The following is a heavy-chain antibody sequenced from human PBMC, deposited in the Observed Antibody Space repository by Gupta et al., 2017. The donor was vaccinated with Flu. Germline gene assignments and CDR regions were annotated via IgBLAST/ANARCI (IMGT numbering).Heavy chain of an antibody. D-gene: IGHD1-7*01. Sequence: QVQLVESGGGVVQPGRSLRLSCVASGFTFRNYDMHWVRQAPGKGLEWLAVLSSDGSNNHYADPVKGRFTISRDNSKNTLYLQMNSLRPEDTAVYYCARDVGNSYFCYMDVWGKGTTVTVSS. V-gene: IGHV3-30*03. CDR1: GFTFRNYD. CDR2: LSSDGSNN. CDR3: ARDVGNSYFCYMDV. J-gene: IGHJ6*03.